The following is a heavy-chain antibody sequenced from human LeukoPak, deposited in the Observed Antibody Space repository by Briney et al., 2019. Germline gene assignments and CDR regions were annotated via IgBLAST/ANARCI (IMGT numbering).Heavy chain of an antibody. J-gene: IGHJ4*02. CDR2: ISSSGSTI. V-gene: IGHV3-11*01. D-gene: IGHD2-2*02. CDR3: ARGCGSSTSCYTEIDY. Sequence: GGSLRLSCAASGFTFSDYYMSWIRQAPGKGLGWVSYISSSGSTIYYADSVKGRFTISRDNAKNSLYLQMNSLRAEDTAVYYCARGCGSSTSCYTEIDYWGQGTLVTVSS. CDR1: GFTFSDYY.